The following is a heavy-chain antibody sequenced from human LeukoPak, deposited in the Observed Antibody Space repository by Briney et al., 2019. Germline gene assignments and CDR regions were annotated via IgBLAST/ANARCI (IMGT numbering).Heavy chain of an antibody. J-gene: IGHJ4*02. V-gene: IGHV3-7*04. Sequence: PGGSLRLSCAASGFTFSSSWMSWVRQAPGKGLEWVANIKHDGSEKYYVDSVKGRFTISRDNAKNSLYLQMNGLRAEDTAVYYCARGGTTFEYWGQGTLVTISS. CDR2: IKHDGSEK. D-gene: IGHD2/OR15-2a*01. CDR3: ARGGTTFEY. CDR1: GFTFSSSW.